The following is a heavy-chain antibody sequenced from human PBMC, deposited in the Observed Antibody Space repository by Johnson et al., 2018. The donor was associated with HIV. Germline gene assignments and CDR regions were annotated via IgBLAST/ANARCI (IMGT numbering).Heavy chain of an antibody. CDR3: ASYGGATPDAFDI. V-gene: IGHV3-30*03. J-gene: IGHJ3*02. Sequence: QVQLVESGGGVVQPGRSLRVSCGASGFTFSSHDMHWVRQAPGKGLEWVAVISYAGSNQYCADSVKGRFTISRDNSKNTLYLQMNSLRAEDTAVYYCASYGGATPDAFDIWGQGTMVTVSS. CDR1: GFTFSSHD. D-gene: IGHD1-26*01. CDR2: ISYAGSNQ.